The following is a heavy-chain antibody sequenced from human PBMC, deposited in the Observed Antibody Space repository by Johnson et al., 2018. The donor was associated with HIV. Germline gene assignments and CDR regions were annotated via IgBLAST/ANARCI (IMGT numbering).Heavy chain of an antibody. J-gene: IGHJ3*02. Sequence: VQLVESGGGVVQPGRSLRLSCAASGFTFSSNAIHWVRQAPGKGLEWVAVISSDGTNTYYTDSVKGRFTIARDNAKNSLYLQMNSLRAEDTALYYCAKDGDLTGTDAFDIWGQGTMVTVSS. CDR3: AKDGDLTGTDAFDI. CDR2: ISSDGTNT. V-gene: IGHV3-30*04. D-gene: IGHD1/OR15-1a*01. CDR1: GFTFSSNA.